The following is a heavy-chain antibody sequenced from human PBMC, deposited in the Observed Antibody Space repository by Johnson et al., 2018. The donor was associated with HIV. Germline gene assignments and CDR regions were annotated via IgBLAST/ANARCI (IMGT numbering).Heavy chain of an antibody. J-gene: IGHJ3*02. CDR1: GFTFSDYY. CDR3: ARGGEKGAFDI. CDR2: ISRSGRTI. D-gene: IGHD7-27*01. Sequence: QMLLVESGGGVVQPGGSLRLSCAASGFTFSDYYMSWIRQAPGKGLEWVSYISRSGRTIYSADSVKGRITISRDNAKKSLYLQMNSLKTEDTAVYYCARGGEKGAFDIWGQGTMVTVSS. V-gene: IGHV3-11*01.